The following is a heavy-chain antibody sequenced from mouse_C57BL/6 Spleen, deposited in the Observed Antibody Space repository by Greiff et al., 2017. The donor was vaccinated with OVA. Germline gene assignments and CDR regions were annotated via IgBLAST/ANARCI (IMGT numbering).Heavy chain of an antibody. V-gene: IGHV1-80*01. CDR2: IYPGDGDT. CDR1: GYAFSSYW. Sequence: VQLQQSGAELVKPGASVKISCKASGYAFSSYWMNWVKQRPGKGLEWIGQIYPGDGDTNYNGKFKGKATLTADKSSSTAYMQLSSLTSEDSAVYFCARKDSNYLFDYWGQGTTLTVSS. D-gene: IGHD2-5*01. CDR3: ARKDSNYLFDY. J-gene: IGHJ2*01.